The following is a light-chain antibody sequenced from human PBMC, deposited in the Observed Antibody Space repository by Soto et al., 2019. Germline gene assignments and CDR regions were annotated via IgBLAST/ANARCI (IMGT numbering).Light chain of an antibody. J-gene: IGKJ4*01. CDR2: WAS. CDR1: QSVLYANNKNF. V-gene: IGKV4-1*01. Sequence: DIVMTQSPDSLAVSLGETATINCKSSQSVLYANNKNFLAWFQQKPGQPPKLLIYWASTRESGVPDRFSGSGSETDFTLTISGLQAEDVAVYYCQQYYSNPLSFGGGSKVEIK. CDR3: QQYYSNPLS.